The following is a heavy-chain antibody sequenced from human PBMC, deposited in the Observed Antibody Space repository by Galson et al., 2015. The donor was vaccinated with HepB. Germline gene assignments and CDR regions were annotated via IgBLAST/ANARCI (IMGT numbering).Heavy chain of an antibody. Sequence: SLRLSCAASGFTFSTYTMHWVRQAPGKGLEYVSGISTNGISTYYADSVKGRFTISRDNSKNTLYLQMSSLRVEDTAVYYCVKEPRDVYNCWGQGTLVTVSS. V-gene: IGHV3-64D*06. D-gene: IGHD5-24*01. CDR3: VKEPRDVYNC. CDR2: ISTNGIST. J-gene: IGHJ4*02. CDR1: GFTFSTYT.